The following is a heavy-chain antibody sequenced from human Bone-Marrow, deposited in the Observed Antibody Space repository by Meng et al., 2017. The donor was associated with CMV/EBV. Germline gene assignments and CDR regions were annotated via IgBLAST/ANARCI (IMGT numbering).Heavy chain of an antibody. J-gene: IGHJ4*02. D-gene: IGHD3-3*01. CDR1: SGSISSGSYY. CDR2: LYSRGST. CDR3: ARGEGYDFWSG. Sequence: CTVSSGSISSGSYYWSWIRHPAGKGLEWIESLYSRGSTNYNPSLKSRVTMSPDTPKNQFSLILSSVTAADTAVYYCARGEGYDFWSGWGQGTLVTVSS. V-gene: IGHV4-61*02.